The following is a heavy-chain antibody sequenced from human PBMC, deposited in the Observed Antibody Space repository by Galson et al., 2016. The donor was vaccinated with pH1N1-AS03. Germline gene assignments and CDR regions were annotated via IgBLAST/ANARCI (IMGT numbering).Heavy chain of an antibody. J-gene: IGHJ4*02. V-gene: IGHV3-33*01. CDR3: VTGNQNYFDY. CDR2: IWNDGSLK. Sequence: LRLSCAASGFTFRTFGMHWVRQAPGKGLEWVAAIWNDGSLKKYGDSVKGRFIISRDNSNNTVSLEMSSLRAEDTAVYYCVTGNQNYFDYWGQGTLVTVSS. D-gene: IGHD2-8*02. CDR1: GFTFRTFG.